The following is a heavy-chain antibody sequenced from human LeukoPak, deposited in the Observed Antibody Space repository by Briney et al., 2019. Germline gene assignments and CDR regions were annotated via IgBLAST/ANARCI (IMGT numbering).Heavy chain of an antibody. CDR3: ARDGVVTMELDY. CDR1: GDSISNSRHY. J-gene: IGHJ4*02. CDR2: IYPSGNA. D-gene: IGHD4/OR15-4a*01. V-gene: IGHV4-61*02. Sequence: SETLSLSCTVSGDSISNSRHYWSWIRQPAGKGLEWIGRIYPSGNANYNPSLKSRVTISLDTSKNQFSLILRSVTATDTAMYYCARDGVVTMELDYWGQGTLVTVSS.